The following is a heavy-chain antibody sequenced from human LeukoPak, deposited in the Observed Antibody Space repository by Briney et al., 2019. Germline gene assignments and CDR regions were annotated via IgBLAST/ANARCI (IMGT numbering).Heavy chain of an antibody. J-gene: IGHJ4*02. D-gene: IGHD2-15*01. V-gene: IGHV4-59*08. CDR3: ARHELGSCDGGSCPYYFDY. Sequence: SETLSLTCTVSGGSINSYYWSWIRQPPGMGLEWIAYIYYDGNTRYNPSLKSRVAISVDTPKNQFSLKLSSVTAADTAVYYCARHELGSCDGGSCPYYFDYWGQGTLVTVSS. CDR1: GGSINSYY. CDR2: IYYDGNT.